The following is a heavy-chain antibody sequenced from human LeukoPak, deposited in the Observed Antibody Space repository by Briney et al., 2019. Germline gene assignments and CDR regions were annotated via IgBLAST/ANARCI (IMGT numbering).Heavy chain of an antibody. J-gene: IGHJ4*02. V-gene: IGHV4-30-4*01. Sequence: SQTLSLTCTVSGGSISSGDYYWSWIRQPPGKGLEWIGYIYYSGSTYYNPSLKSRVTISVDTSKNQFSLKLSSVTAADTAVYYCARHLRRSAGRVVDYWGQGTLVTVSS. CDR1: GGSISSGDYY. D-gene: IGHD6-13*01. CDR3: ARHLRRSAGRVVDY. CDR2: IYYSGST.